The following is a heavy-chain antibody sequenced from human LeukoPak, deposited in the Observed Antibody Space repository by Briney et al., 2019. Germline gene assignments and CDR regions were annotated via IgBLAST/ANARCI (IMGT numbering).Heavy chain of an antibody. V-gene: IGHV4-59*01. Sequence: PSETLSLTCTVSGGSLSSYYWSWIRQPPGKGLEWIGYIYYSGSTNYNPSLKSRVTISVDTSKNQFSLKLSSVTAADTAVYYCARCTGYSSSCHDYWGQGTLVTVSS. CDR3: ARCTGYSSSCHDY. CDR1: GGSLSSYY. D-gene: IGHD6-13*01. J-gene: IGHJ4*02. CDR2: IYYSGST.